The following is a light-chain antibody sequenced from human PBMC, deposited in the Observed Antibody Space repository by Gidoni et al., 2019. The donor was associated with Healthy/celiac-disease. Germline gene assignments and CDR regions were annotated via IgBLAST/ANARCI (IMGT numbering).Light chain of an antibody. CDR2: QDS. J-gene: IGLJ2*01. V-gene: IGLV3-1*01. CDR1: KLGDKY. Sequence: SYELTQPPSVSVSPGQTASITCSGDKLGDKYACWYQQKPGQSPVLVIYQDSKRPSGIPERFSGSNSGNTATLTISGTQPMDEADYYCQAWDSSTVVFGGGTKLT. CDR3: QAWDSSTVV.